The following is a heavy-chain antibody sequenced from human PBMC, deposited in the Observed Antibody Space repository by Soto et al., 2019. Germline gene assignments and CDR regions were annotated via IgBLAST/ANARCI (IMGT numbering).Heavy chain of an antibody. D-gene: IGHD6-19*01. J-gene: IGHJ6*02. V-gene: IGHV1-18*01. CDR2: ISAYNGDT. Sequence: QVQLVQSGAEVKKPGASVRVSCKASGYIFSNYGISWVRQAPGQGLEWMGWISAYNGDTNYAQNLQGRVAMTTVTSTRTAYMELRSRRSDDTAVYYCARVDQSYSSGWYGSGYYSYGMDVWGQGTTVTVSS. CDR1: GYIFSNYG. CDR3: ARVDQSYSSGWYGSGYYSYGMDV.